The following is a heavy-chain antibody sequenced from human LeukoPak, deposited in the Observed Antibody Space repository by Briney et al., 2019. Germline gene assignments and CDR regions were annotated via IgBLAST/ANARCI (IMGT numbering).Heavy chain of an antibody. V-gene: IGHV3-30*02. J-gene: IGHJ4*02. D-gene: IGHD3-9*01. CDR2: IRYDGSNK. Sequence: GGSLRLSCAASGVTFSSYGMHWVRQAPGKGLEWVAFIRYDGSNKYYADSVKGRFTISRDNSKNTLYLQMNSLRAEDTAVYYCAKDQHDILTGYPDYWGQGTLVTVSS. CDR1: GVTFSSYG. CDR3: AKDQHDILTGYPDY.